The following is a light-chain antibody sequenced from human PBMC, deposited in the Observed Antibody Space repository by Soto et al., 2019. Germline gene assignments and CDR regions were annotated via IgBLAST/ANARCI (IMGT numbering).Light chain of an antibody. CDR2: GAS. J-gene: IGKJ2*01. V-gene: IGKV3-15*01. CDR3: QQYTNWPYT. CDR1: QSVGSN. Sequence: EIVMTQSPATLSVSPGEIASLSCRASQSVGSNLAWYQQTAGQAPRLLIYGASTKATGIPARFSGSGSGTEFTLTIRSLQSEDFAVYSCQQYTNWPYTFGQGTKLEIK.